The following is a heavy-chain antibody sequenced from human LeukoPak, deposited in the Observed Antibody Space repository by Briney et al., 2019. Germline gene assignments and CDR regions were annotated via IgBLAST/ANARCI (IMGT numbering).Heavy chain of an antibody. Sequence: KPSETLSLTCAVYGGSFSGYYWSWIRQPPGKGLEWIGEINHSGSTNYNPSLKSRVTISVDTSKNQFSLKLSSVTAADTAVYYCARDRSRYFDWLLPSAYYYYGMDVWGQGTTVTVSS. CDR3: ARDRSRYFDWLLPSAYYYYGMDV. V-gene: IGHV4-34*01. CDR2: INHSGST. CDR1: GGSFSGYY. D-gene: IGHD3-9*01. J-gene: IGHJ6*02.